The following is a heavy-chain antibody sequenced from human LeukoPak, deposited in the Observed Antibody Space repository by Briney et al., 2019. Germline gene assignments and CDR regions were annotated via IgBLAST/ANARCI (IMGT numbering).Heavy chain of an antibody. Sequence: KPSETLSLTCTVSGGSISSYYWSWIRQPSGKGLEWIGYIYYSGSTNYNPSLKSRVTISVDTSKNQFSLKLSSVTAADTAVYYCARGSNYGSGSYLRGGLSYFDYWGQGTLVTVSS. CDR3: ARGSNYGSGSYLRGGLSYFDY. CDR2: IYYSGST. J-gene: IGHJ4*02. D-gene: IGHD3-10*01. CDR1: GGSISSYY. V-gene: IGHV4-59*01.